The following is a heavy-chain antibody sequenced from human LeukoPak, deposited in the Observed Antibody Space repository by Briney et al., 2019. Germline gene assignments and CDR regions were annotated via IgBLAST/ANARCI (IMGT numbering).Heavy chain of an antibody. J-gene: IGHJ4*02. D-gene: IGHD6-19*01. CDR2: ISGSGGST. Sequence: GGSLRLSCAAPGFTFSSYAMSWVRQAPGKGLEWVSAISGSGGSTYYADSVKGRFTISRDNSKNTLYLQMNSLRAEDTAVYYCAKGSRIAVAGLIDYWGQGTLVTVSS. CDR1: GFTFSSYA. V-gene: IGHV3-23*01. CDR3: AKGSRIAVAGLIDY.